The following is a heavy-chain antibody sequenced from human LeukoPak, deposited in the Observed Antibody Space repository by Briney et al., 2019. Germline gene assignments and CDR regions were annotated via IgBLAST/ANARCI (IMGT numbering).Heavy chain of an antibody. J-gene: IGHJ6*03. Sequence: PSETLSLTCAVYGGSLSGYYWSWIRRPPGKGLEWIGEINHSGSTNYNPSLKSRVTISVDTSKNQFSLKLSSVTAADTAVYYCARGGAAAGRNYYYMDVWGKGTTVTVSS. D-gene: IGHD6-13*01. CDR1: GGSLSGYY. V-gene: IGHV4-34*01. CDR2: INHSGST. CDR3: ARGGAAAGRNYYYMDV.